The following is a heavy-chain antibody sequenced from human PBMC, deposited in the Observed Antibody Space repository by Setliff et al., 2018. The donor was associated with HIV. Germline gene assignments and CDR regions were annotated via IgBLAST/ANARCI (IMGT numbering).Heavy chain of an antibody. CDR3: ARDLTHRTNLYSGYFDY. J-gene: IGHJ4*02. CDR1: GYIFTDYY. CDR2: MKPSSDAT. V-gene: IGHV1-46*01. D-gene: IGHD2-8*01. Sequence: GASVKVSCKASGYIFTDYYIHWVRQAPGQGLEWMGAMKPSSDATFYAQKLQDRVTMTRDTSTSTVYMELSSLRSEDTAVYYCARDLTHRTNLYSGYFDYWGQGTLVTVSS.